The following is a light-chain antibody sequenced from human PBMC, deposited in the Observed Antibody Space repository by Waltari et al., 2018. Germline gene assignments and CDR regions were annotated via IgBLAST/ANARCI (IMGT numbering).Light chain of an antibody. CDR2: EVS. J-gene: IGLJ1*01. V-gene: IGLV2-14*01. CDR3: SSYTSSSTSPYV. Sequence: QSALTQPASVSGSPGQSITISCTGTSSDVGGYNYVSWYQQHPGKAPKLMIYEVSNRPSWVSIHFYGSKSGNTASLTISGLQAEDEADYYCSSYTSSSTSPYVFGTGTKVTVL. CDR1: SSDVGGYNY.